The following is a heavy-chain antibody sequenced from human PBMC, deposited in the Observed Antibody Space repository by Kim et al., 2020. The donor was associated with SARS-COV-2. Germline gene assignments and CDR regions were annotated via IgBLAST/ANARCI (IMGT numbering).Heavy chain of an antibody. CDR1: GFTFSSYW. CDR3: VIWSEMEWLGVHY. J-gene: IGHJ4*02. CDR2: IHNDGSNT. Sequence: GGSLRLSCVASGFTFSSYWMHWVRQAPGKGLQWVSHIHNDGSNTQYADSVKGRFTISRDNAENTLYLQMNSLRAEDTAVYYCVIWSEMEWLGVHYWGQG. V-gene: IGHV3-74*01. D-gene: IGHD3-3*01.